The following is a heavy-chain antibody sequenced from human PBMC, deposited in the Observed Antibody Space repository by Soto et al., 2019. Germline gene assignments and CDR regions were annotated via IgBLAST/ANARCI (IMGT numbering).Heavy chain of an antibody. CDR3: ARRYCSGGSCYSGFDY. Sequence: GEALKISGEGSGYSFTSYWIGWVRQMPGKGLEWMGIIYPGDSDTRYSPSFQGQVTISADKSISTAYLQWSSLKASDTAMYYCARRYCSGGSCYSGFDYWGQGTVVTVSS. CDR2: IYPGDSDT. J-gene: IGHJ4*02. D-gene: IGHD2-15*01. V-gene: IGHV5-51*01. CDR1: GYSFTSYW.